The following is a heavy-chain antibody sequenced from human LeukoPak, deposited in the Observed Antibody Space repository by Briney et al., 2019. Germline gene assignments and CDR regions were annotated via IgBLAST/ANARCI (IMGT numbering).Heavy chain of an antibody. CDR2: ISGSGGST. J-gene: IGHJ4*02. V-gene: IGHV3-23*01. CDR3: TRELFDFDY. D-gene: IGHD3-10*01. CDR1: GLTFSNHA. Sequence: PGGSLRLSCAASGLTFSNHAMGWVRQAPGKGLEWISEISGSGGSTYYADSVKGRFTISRGNSKNTLYLQMNSLRAEDTAVYYCTRELFDFDYWGQGTLVTVSS.